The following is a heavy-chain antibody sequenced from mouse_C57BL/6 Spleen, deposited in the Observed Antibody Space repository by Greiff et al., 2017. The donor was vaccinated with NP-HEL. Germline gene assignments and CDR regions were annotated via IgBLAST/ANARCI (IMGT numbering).Heavy chain of an antibody. CDR1: GYTFTSYW. V-gene: IGHV1-64*01. Sequence: QVQLQQPGAELVKPGASVKLSCKASGYTFTSYWMHWVKQRPGQGLEWIGMIHPNSGSTNYNEKFKSKATLTVDKSSSTAYMQLSSLTSEDSAVYYWERAGWDAMDYWGQGTSVTVSS. J-gene: IGHJ4*01. D-gene: IGHD2-2*01. CDR2: IHPNSGST. CDR3: ERAGWDAMDY.